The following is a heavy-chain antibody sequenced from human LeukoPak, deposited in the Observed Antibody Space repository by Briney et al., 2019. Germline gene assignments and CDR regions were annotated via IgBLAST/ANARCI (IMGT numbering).Heavy chain of an antibody. J-gene: IGHJ5*02. CDR3: ARSGSRPFYDILTGSSNWFDP. Sequence: SETLSLTCTVSGGSIRSYYWSWIRQPPGKGLEWSWYISFSGSTNYNPSLKSRVTISVDTSKNQFSLKLSSVTAADTAVYYCARSGSRPFYDILTGSSNWFDPWGQGTLVTVSS. D-gene: IGHD3-9*01. CDR1: GGSIRSYY. V-gene: IGHV4-59*08. CDR2: ISFSGST.